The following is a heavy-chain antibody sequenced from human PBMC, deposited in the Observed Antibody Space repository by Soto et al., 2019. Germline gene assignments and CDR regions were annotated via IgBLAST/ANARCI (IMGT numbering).Heavy chain of an antibody. Sequence: GESLKISCKGSGYSFTMYWIGWVLQIPWKGLEWLAIIYPGDSESRYSPSFQGQVTISADKSISIAYLQWSSLKASDTAMYYWARHITIFGRYYFDYWGQGTLVTVAS. J-gene: IGHJ4*02. D-gene: IGHD3-3*01. CDR3: ARHITIFGRYYFDY. CDR1: GYSFTMYW. V-gene: IGHV5-51*01. CDR2: IYPGDSES.